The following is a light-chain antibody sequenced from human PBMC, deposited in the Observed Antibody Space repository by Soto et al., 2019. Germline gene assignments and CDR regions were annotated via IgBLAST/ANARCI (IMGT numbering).Light chain of an antibody. Sequence: SVMSQPPSESGTPGQRVTISCSGSSSNIGSNTVSWYQQFPGTAPKLLIYFNIQRPSGVPDRFSGSKSGTSASLAISGLQSEDEADYYCAACDDSLNGYVYGIGIKV. V-gene: IGLV1-44*01. CDR1: SSNIGSNT. J-gene: IGLJ1*01. CDR3: AACDDSLNGYV. CDR2: FNI.